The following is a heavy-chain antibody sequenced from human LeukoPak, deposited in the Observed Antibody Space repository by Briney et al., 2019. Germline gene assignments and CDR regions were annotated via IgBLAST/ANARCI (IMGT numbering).Heavy chain of an antibody. CDR3: ARGVLMGNFDY. D-gene: IGHD3-10*01. J-gene: IGHJ4*02. Sequence: AGGSLRLSCAASGFTFSSYAMHWVRQAPGKGLEYVSAISSNGGSTYYANSVKGRFTISRDNSKNTLYLQMGSLRAEDMAVYYCARGVLMGNFDYWGQGTLVTVSS. V-gene: IGHV3-64*01. CDR2: ISSNGGST. CDR1: GFTFSSYA.